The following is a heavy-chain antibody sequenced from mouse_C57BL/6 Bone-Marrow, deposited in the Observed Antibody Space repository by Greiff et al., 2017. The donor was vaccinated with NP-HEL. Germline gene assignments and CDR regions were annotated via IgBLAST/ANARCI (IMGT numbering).Heavy chain of an antibody. CDR3: ARERLLRGFDY. V-gene: IGHV1-81*01. Sequence: VQLQESGAELAKPGASVKLSCKASGYTFTSYGISWVKQRTGQGLEWIGEIYPRSGNTYYNEKFKGKATLTADKSSSTAYMELRSLTSEDSAVYFCARERLLRGFDYWGQGTTLTVSS. D-gene: IGHD2-3*01. CDR1: GYTFTSYG. CDR2: IYPRSGNT. J-gene: IGHJ2*01.